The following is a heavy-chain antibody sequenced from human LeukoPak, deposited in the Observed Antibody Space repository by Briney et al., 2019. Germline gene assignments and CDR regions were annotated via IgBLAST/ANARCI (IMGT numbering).Heavy chain of an antibody. V-gene: IGHV4-59*08. CDR1: GGSINDYY. J-gene: IGHJ4*02. Sequence: SETLSLTCIVSGGSINDYYWSWIRQSPGKGLEWIGYTYYTGSTSFNPSLKSRVTISLDTSKNQFSLNLTSVTAADTAVYYCASGVYSSGWYFDYWGQGTLVTVSS. CDR2: TYYTGST. CDR3: ASGVYSSGWYFDY. D-gene: IGHD6-19*01.